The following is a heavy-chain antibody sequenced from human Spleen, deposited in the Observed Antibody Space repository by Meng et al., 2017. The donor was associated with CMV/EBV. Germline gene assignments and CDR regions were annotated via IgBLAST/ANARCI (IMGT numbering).Heavy chain of an antibody. J-gene: IGHJ6*02. Sequence: SETLSLTCSVSGGSINTYYWNWIRQPPGKGLEWIGYIYDSGSTNYNPSLKSRVTISVDKSKNQFSLKLSSVTAADTAVYYCASRLYYYYGMDVWGQGTTVTVSS. CDR3: ASRLYYYYGMDV. CDR1: GGSINTYY. D-gene: IGHD6-25*01. CDR2: IYDSGST. V-gene: IGHV4-59*12.